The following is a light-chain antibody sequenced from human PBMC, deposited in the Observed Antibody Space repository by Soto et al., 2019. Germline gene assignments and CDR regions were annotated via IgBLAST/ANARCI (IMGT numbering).Light chain of an antibody. Sequence: DIQMTQSPSSLSASVRDRVTITCRGSQNICSYLSWYQHKPGSAPYLLIYAASSLQSGDPSRFSGSGPGTGFALTVSSLQPEDFATFFCQQSYSGPHTFVQGTKLA. CDR1: QNICSY. CDR3: QQSYSGPHT. CDR2: AAS. V-gene: IGKV1-39*01. J-gene: IGKJ2*01.